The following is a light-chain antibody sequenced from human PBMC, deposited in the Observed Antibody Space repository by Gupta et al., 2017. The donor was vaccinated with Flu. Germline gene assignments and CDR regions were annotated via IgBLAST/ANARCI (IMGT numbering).Light chain of an antibody. CDR2: DVR. CDR3: TSYSTKTPVL. J-gene: IGLJ2*01. Sequence: SSDVGGYGDVSWYQKHPDKAPILMIYDVRSRPAGVSSRFCGYRCGNTASLTIAVLQAEDEGDYCCTSYSTKTPVLFGGGTRVTVL. CDR1: SSDVGGYGD. V-gene: IGLV2-14*03.